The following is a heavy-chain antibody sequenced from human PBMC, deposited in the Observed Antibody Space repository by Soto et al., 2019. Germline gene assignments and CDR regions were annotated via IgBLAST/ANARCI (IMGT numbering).Heavy chain of an antibody. Sequence: GESWKISFKRSGYSFTRNWIVWVRQMPGKGLEWMGTIYPGDSDTRYIPSFQGQVTISADKSISTAHLQWNSLKASDTAMYFCARNKGYSSSISYYGMDVRSQGAPVT. J-gene: IGHJ6*02. CDR3: ARNKGYSSSISYYGMDV. CDR1: GYSFTRNW. CDR2: IYPGDSDT. D-gene: IGHD2-2*01. V-gene: IGHV5-51*01.